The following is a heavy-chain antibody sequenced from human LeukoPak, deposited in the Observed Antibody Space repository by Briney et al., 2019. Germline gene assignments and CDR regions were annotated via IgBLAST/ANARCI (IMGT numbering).Heavy chain of an antibody. CDR1: GYTFTSYY. CDR2: INPSGGST. CDR3: ARDVVVLGLYYYYGMDV. Sequence: ASVKVSCKASGYTFTSYYMHWVRQAPGQGLEWMGIINPSGGSTSYAQKFQGRVTMTRDTSTSTVYMELSSLRSEDTAVYYCARDVVVLGLYYYYGMDVWGQGTTVTVSS. V-gene: IGHV1-46*01. J-gene: IGHJ6*02. D-gene: IGHD2-15*01.